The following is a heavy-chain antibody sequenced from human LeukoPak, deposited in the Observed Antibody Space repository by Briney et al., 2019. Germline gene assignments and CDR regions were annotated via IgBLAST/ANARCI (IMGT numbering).Heavy chain of an antibody. D-gene: IGHD2-21*02. CDR1: GFTFSSYS. V-gene: IGHV3-48*01. J-gene: IGHJ4*02. CDR3: ARDSGLRIWDY. CDR2: ISSSSSTI. Sequence: PGGSLRLSCAASGFTFSSYSMNWVRQAPGKGLEWVSYISSSSSTIYYADSVKGRFTISRDNAKNSLYLQMNSLRAEDTAVYCCARDSGLRIWDYWGQGTLVTVSS.